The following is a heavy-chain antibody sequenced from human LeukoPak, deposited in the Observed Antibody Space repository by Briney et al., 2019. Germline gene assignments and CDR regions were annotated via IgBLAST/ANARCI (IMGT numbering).Heavy chain of an antibody. CDR2: IIPIFGTA. CDR3: ASYRGLSGATHFDY. D-gene: IGHD1-26*01. J-gene: IGHJ4*02. V-gene: IGHV1-69*06. Sequence: GASVKVSCKASGGTFSSYAISWVRQAPGQGLEWMGGIIPIFGTANYAQKFQGRVTITADKSTSTAYMELSSLRSEDTAVYYCASYRGLSGATHFDYWGQGTLVTVSS. CDR1: GGTFSSYA.